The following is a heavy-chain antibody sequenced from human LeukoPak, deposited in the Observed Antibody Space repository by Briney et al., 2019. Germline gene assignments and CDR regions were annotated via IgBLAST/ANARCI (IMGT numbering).Heavy chain of an antibody. CDR1: GFTFSSYS. CDR2: ISSSSSYI. CDR3: ARDFYTGMFDY. D-gene: IGHD3-10*02. J-gene: IGHJ4*02. V-gene: IGHV3-21*01. Sequence: GGSLRLSCAASGFTFSSYSMNWVRQAPGKGLEWVSSISSSSSYIYYADSVKGRFTISRDNAKNSLYLQMNSLRPEDTAVYYCARDFYTGMFDYWGQGTLVTVSS.